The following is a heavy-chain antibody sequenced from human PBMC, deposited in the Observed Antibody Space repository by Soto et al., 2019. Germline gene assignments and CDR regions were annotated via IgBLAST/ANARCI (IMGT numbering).Heavy chain of an antibody. D-gene: IGHD3-3*01. CDR3: ARLDYDFWSGSINWFDP. J-gene: IGHJ5*02. CDR1: GFTFSNYE. Sequence: GGSLRLSCAASGFTFSNYEMHWVRQAPGKGLEYVSGISNNGAHTDYAKSVKGRFTISRDNAKNSLYLQMNSLRAEDTAVYYCARLDYDFWSGSINWFDPWGQGTLVTVSS. V-gene: IGHV3-64*01. CDR2: ISNNGAHT.